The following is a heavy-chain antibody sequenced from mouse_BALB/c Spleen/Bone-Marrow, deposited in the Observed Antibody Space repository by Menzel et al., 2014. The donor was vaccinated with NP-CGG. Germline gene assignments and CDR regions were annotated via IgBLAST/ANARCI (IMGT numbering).Heavy chain of an antibody. J-gene: IGHJ4*01. CDR1: GSSLTRYG. Sequence: QVQLQQSGPGLVAPSQSLSITCTLSGSSLTRYGVHWVRQPPGKGLEWLVVIWSDGSTTYNSAPKSRLSITKDNSKSQVFLKMNSLQADDTAMYYCARNGNFFAMDSWGQGTSVTVSS. D-gene: IGHD2-1*01. V-gene: IGHV2-6*02. CDR3: ARNGNFFAMDS. CDR2: IWSDGST.